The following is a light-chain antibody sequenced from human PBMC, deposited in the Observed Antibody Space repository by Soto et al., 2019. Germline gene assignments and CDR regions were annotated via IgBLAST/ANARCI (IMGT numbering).Light chain of an antibody. CDR1: QILLHITGETF. CDR2: GAF. Sequence: DVVMTQTPLSLSVAPVQPASISCKSSQILLHITGETFLFWYLQKPGQAPSLLIYGAFTRATGIPARFSGTGSGTEFTLTISSLQSEDFALYYCQQYNDWPRTFGQGTKVDIK. CDR3: QQYNDWPRT. J-gene: IGKJ1*01. V-gene: IGKV2-29*01.